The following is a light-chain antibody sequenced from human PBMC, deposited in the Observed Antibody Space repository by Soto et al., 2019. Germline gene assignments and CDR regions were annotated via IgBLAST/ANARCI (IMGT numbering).Light chain of an antibody. J-gene: IGKJ4*01. CDR2: DAS. CDR3: QQYNSSPLT. Sequence: DIQMTQSPSTLSASVGDRVTITCRASQSISSWLAWYQQKPGKAPQLLIYDASSLESGVPSRFSGSGSGTEFTLTISSLQPDDFASYCCQQYNSSPLTFGGGTKVEIK. V-gene: IGKV1-5*01. CDR1: QSISSW.